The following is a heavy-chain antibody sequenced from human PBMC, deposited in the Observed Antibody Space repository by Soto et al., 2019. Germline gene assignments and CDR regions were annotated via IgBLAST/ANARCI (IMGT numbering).Heavy chain of an antibody. Sequence: EVLLVESGGGLVQPGGSLRLSCAASGFTFSNAWMNWVRQAPGKGLEWVGRIKSKTDGGTTDYAAPVKGRFTISRDDSKNTLYLQMNSLKTEDTAVYYCTSGGDQLLWEYGMDVWGEGTTFTVSS. CDR1: GFTFSNAW. CDR2: IKSKTDGGTT. CDR3: TSGGDQLLWEYGMDV. J-gene: IGHJ6*01. D-gene: IGHD2-2*01. V-gene: IGHV3-15*07.